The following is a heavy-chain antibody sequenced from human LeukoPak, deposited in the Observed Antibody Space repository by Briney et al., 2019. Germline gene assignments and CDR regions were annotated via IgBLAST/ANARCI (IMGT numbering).Heavy chain of an antibody. CDR2: ISGSGGST. J-gene: IGHJ4*02. V-gene: IGHV3-23*01. Sequence: GGSLRLSCAASGFTFSSYAMSWVRQAPGKGLEWVSAISGSGGSTYYADSAKGRFTISRDNSKNTVYLQMNSLRAEDTAVYYCAKARCSSSWWVVDYWGQGTLVTVSS. D-gene: IGHD6-6*01. CDR1: GFTFSSYA. CDR3: AKARCSSSWWVVDY.